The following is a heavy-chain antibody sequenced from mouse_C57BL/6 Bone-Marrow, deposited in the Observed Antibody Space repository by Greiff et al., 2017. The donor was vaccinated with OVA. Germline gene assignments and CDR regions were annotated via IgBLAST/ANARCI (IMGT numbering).Heavy chain of an antibody. CDR2: IYPGSGST. CDR1: GYTFTSYW. V-gene: IGHV1-55*01. D-gene: IGHD2-3*01. Sequence: VQLQQPGAELVKPGASVKMSCKASGYTFTSYWITWVKQRPGQGLEWIGDIYPGSGSTNYNEKFKSKATLTVDTSSSTAYMQLSSLTSEDSAVYCCARKSAMGWLPYFDCWGQGTTLTVSS. J-gene: IGHJ2*01. CDR3: ARKSAMGWLPYFDC.